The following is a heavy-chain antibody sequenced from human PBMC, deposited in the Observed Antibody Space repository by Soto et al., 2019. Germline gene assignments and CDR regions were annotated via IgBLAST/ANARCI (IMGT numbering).Heavy chain of an antibody. CDR1: GFSLSTSGVG. CDR2: IYWDDDK. Sequence: SGPTLVNPTQTLTLTCTFSGFSLSTSGVGVGWIRQPPGKALEWLALIYWDDDKRYSPSLKSRLTITKDTSKNQVVLTMTNMDPVDTATYYCAHSFWATMVREVYGMDVWGQGTTVTVSS. V-gene: IGHV2-5*02. J-gene: IGHJ6*02. CDR3: AHSFWATMVREVYGMDV. D-gene: IGHD3-10*01.